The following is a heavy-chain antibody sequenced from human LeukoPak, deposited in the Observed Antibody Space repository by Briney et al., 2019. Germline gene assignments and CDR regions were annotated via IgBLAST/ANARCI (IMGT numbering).Heavy chain of an antibody. CDR2: INHSGST. Sequence: SETLSLTCAVYGGSFSGYYWSWIRQPPAKGLEWIGEINHSGSTNHSPSLKSRVTISVDTSKNQFSLKLRSVTAADTAVYYCARGPLYYYDSSSRSYYFDYWGQGTLVTVSS. V-gene: IGHV4-34*01. D-gene: IGHD3-22*01. CDR1: GGSFSGYY. J-gene: IGHJ4*02. CDR3: ARGPLYYYDSSSRSYYFDY.